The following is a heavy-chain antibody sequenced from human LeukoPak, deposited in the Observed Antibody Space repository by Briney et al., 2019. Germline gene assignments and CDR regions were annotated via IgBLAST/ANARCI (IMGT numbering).Heavy chain of an antibody. CDR1: GFTFSSYS. J-gene: IGHJ3*02. Sequence: GSLRLSCAASGFTFSSYSMNWVRQAPGKGLEWVSSISSSSSYIYYADSVKGRFTISRDNAKNSLYLQMNSLRAEDTAVYYCVREPRGTPGAFDIWGQGTMVTVSS. CDR2: ISSSSSYI. CDR3: VREPRGTPGAFDI. V-gene: IGHV3-21*01. D-gene: IGHD1-14*01.